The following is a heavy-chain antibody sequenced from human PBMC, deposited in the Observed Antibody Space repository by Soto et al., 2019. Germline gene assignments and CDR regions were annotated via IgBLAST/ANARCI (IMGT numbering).Heavy chain of an antibody. D-gene: IGHD2-2*01. CDR1: GFTFSSYG. CDR3: ARDWHYWVPYGMDV. Sequence: QVQLLESGGGVVQPGRSLRLSCAASGFTFSSYGMRWVRQAPGKGLEWVAVIWDDGGNKYYADSVKGRFTISRDNSKNTLYLQMNSLRAEDTAVYYCARDWHYWVPYGMDVWGQGTTVTVSS. J-gene: IGHJ6*02. V-gene: IGHV3-33*01. CDR2: IWDDGGNK.